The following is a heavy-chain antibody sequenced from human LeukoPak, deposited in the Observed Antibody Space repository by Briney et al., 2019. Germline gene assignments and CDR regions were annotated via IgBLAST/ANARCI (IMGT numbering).Heavy chain of an antibody. CDR3: TTDGVGVEGATYDN. V-gene: IGHV3-74*01. CDR2: INSEGRST. J-gene: IGHJ4*02. CDR1: GFTFSSYS. D-gene: IGHD1-26*01. Sequence: GGSLRLSCAASGFTFSSYSMNWVRQAPGKGLVWVSRINSEGRSTSYADSVKGRFTISRDNAKNTLYLQMNSLKTEDTAVYYCTTDGVGVEGATYDNWGQGTLVSVSS.